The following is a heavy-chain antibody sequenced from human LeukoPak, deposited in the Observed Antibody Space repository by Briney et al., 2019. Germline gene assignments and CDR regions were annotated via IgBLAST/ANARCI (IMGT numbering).Heavy chain of an antibody. J-gene: IGHJ4*02. Sequence: CVXXXRXXPGKAREWLSRIDWDDDKYYSTSLKTRLTISKDTSKNQVVLTMTNMDPVDTATYYCARTTAILGLDYWGQGTLVTVSS. CDR2: IDWDDDK. V-gene: IGHV2-70*11. CDR3: ARTTAILGLDY. D-gene: IGHD6-25*01. CDR1: C.